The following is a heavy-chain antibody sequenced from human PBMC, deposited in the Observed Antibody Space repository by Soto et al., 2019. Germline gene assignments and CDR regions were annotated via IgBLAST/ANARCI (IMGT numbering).Heavy chain of an antibody. CDR3: ASRKSPIPGRGGMDV. CDR2: ISGSGGST. D-gene: IGHD2-21*01. J-gene: IGHJ6*02. CDR1: GFTFSSYA. V-gene: IGHV3-23*01. Sequence: PGGSLRLSCAASGFTFSSYAMSWVRQAPGKGLEWVSAISGSGGSTYYADSVKGRFTISRDNSKNTLYLQMNSLRAEDTAVYYCASRKSPIPGRGGMDVWGQGTTVTVSS.